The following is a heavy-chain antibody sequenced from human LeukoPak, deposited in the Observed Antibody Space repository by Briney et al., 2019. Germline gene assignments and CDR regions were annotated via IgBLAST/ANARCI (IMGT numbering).Heavy chain of an antibody. CDR3: ARVPAHYYYMDV. CDR1: GYTFTSYG. CDR2: ISAHNGNT. Sequence: ASVKVSCKASGYTFTSYGISWVRQAPGQGLEWMGWISAHNGNTNCAQKLQGRVTMTTDTSTSTAYMELRSLRSDDAAVYYCARVPAHYYYMDVWGKGTTVTVSS. J-gene: IGHJ6*03. V-gene: IGHV1-18*01.